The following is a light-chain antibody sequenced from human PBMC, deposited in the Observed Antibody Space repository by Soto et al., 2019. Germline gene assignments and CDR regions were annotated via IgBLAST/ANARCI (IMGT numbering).Light chain of an antibody. V-gene: IGLV2-14*01. J-gene: IGLJ1*01. CDR3: SSYTSSTTYV. CDR2: EVS. CDR1: SSDVGGYNY. Sequence: QSALTQPASVSGSPGQSITISCTGTSSDVGGYNYVSWYQQHPGKAPKLIIYEVSNRPSGVSNRFSGSKSGNTASLTISGLQAEGEADYYCSSYTSSTTYVFGTGTKVTVL.